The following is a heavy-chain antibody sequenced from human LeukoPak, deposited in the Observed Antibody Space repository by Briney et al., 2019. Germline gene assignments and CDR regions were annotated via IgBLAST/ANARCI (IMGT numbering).Heavy chain of an antibody. CDR2: ISSSSKYI. V-gene: IGHV3-21*01. D-gene: IGHD2-2*01. Sequence: KSGGSLRLSCAASAFTFSSYNMNWVRQAPGKGLEWVSSISSSSKYIYYADSVKGRFTISRDNAKNSLYLQMNSLRAEDTVVYYCAKDPRDIVVVPAAIPRDYYFDYWGQGTLVTVSS. CDR3: AKDPRDIVVVPAAIPRDYYFDY. CDR1: AFTFSSYN. J-gene: IGHJ4*02.